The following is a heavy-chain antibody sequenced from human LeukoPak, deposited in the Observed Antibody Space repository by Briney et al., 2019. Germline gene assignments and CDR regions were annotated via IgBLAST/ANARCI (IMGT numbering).Heavy chain of an antibody. Sequence: ASVKVSCKASGYTFTSYAMNWVRQAPGQGLEWMGWINTNTGNPTYAQGFTGGFVFSLDTSVSTAYLQISSLKAEDTAVYYCAVTWYSSGPGYYYYDNMDVWGKGTTVTVSS. J-gene: IGHJ6*03. CDR3: AVTWYSSGPGYYYYDNMDV. CDR1: GYTFTSYA. V-gene: IGHV7-4-1*02. D-gene: IGHD6-19*01. CDR2: INTNTGNP.